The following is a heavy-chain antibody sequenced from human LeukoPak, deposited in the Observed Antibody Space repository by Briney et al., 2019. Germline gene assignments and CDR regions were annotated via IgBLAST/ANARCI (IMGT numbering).Heavy chain of an antibody. D-gene: IGHD3-22*01. V-gene: IGHV1-18*01. J-gene: IGHJ2*01. Sequence: ASVKVSCKASGYTFTSYGISWVRQAPGQGLEWMGWISAYNGNTNYAQKLQGRVTMTTDTSTSTAYMELRSLRSDDTAVYYCARVGGYYPSHWYFDLWGRGTLVTVSS. CDR3: ARVGGYYPSHWYFDL. CDR1: GYTFTSYG. CDR2: ISAYNGNT.